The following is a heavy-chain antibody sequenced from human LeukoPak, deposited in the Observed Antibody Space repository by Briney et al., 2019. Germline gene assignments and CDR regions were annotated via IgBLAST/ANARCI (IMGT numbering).Heavy chain of an antibody. CDR1: GGSVTSDTYY. CDR2: IYYCGST. CDR3: ARSNDNSWYFDY. Sequence: PSETLSLTCTVSGGSVTSDTYYWSWIRQPPGKGLEWIGYIYYCGSTNYNPSLKSRVTISVDTSKNQFSPKLSSVTAADTAVYYCARSNDNSWYFDYWGQGTLVTVSS. V-gene: IGHV4-61*01. D-gene: IGHD6-13*01. J-gene: IGHJ4*02.